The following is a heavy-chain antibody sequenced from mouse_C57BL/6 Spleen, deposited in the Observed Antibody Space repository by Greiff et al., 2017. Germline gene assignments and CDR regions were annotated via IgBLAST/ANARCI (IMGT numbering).Heavy chain of an antibody. CDR2: ISSGGDYI. D-gene: IGHD6-1*01. CDR1: GFTFSSYA. CDR3: TRGGFPLAMDY. V-gene: IGHV5-9-1*02. J-gene: IGHJ4*01. Sequence: EVQRVESGEGLVKPGGSLKLSCAASGFTFSSYAMSWVRQTPEKRLEWVAYISSGGDYIYYADTVKGRFTISRDNARNTLYLQMSSLKSEDTAMYYCTRGGFPLAMDYWGQGTSVTVSS.